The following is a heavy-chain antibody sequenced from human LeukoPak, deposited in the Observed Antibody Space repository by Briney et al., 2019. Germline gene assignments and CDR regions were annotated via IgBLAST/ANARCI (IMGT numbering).Heavy chain of an antibody. Sequence: GGSLRLSCAASAFSFSAYWMTSVRQAPGTGLEWVANINPAGTETYYVDPVKGRFTISRDNAKDLLYLQMNSLRAEDTAVYYCARFGYVAAVDLWGQGTLVTVSS. V-gene: IGHV3-7*01. D-gene: IGHD2-15*01. CDR2: INPAGTET. CDR3: ARFGYVAAVDL. CDR1: AFSFSAYW. J-gene: IGHJ4*02.